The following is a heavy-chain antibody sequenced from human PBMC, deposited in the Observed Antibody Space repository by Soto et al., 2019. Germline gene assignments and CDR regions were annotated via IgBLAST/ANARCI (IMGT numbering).Heavy chain of an antibody. V-gene: IGHV3-48*03. Sequence: EVQLVESGGGLVQPGGSLRLSCAASGFTFSSYEMNWVRQAPGKGLEWVSYISSSGSTIYYADSVKGRFTISRDNAKNSLYLQVNSLRAEDTAVYYCARGGIAVAGINLFDYYYYGMDVWGQGTTVTVSS. D-gene: IGHD6-19*01. CDR3: ARGGIAVAGINLFDYYYYGMDV. J-gene: IGHJ6*02. CDR2: ISSSGSTI. CDR1: GFTFSSYE.